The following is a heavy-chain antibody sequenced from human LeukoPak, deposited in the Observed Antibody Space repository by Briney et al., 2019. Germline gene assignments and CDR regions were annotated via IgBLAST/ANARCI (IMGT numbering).Heavy chain of an antibody. CDR1: GFTFSTYA. Sequence: GGSLRLSCAASGFTFSTYAMSWVRQAPGEGLDWVSSISDRGTVTYYADSVKGRFTSSRDNSKNTLYLQMNSLRAEDTAVYYCVRIGIASQTDHWGQGTLVTVSS. CDR2: ISDRGTVT. V-gene: IGHV3-23*01. CDR3: VRIGIASQTDH. D-gene: IGHD6-6*01. J-gene: IGHJ5*02.